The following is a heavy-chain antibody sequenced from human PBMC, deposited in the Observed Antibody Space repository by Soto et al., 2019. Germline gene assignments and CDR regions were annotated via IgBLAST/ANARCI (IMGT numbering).Heavy chain of an antibody. J-gene: IGHJ6*02. Sequence: QVQLVQSGAEVKKPGASVKVSCKASGYTFTSYDINWVRQATGQGLEWMGWMNPNSGNTGYAQKFQVRVTMTRNTSISTAYMELSSQRSEDTAVYYCARRGYSSSWCYYYYYGMDVWGQGTTVTVSS. D-gene: IGHD6-13*01. CDR1: GYTFTSYD. CDR3: ARRGYSSSWCYYYYYGMDV. V-gene: IGHV1-8*01. CDR2: MNPNSGNT.